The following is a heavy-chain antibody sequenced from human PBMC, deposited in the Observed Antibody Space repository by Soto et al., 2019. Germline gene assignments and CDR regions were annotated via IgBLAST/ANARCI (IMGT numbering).Heavy chain of an antibody. V-gene: IGHV4-4*07. Sequence: NPSETLSLTCTVSGGSISSYYWSWIRQPAGKGLEWIGRIYTSGNTNYNPSLKSRVTMSVDTSKNQFSLKLSSVTAADTAVYYCARVGKLELQGGAFDIWGQGTMVTVSS. CDR1: GGSISSYY. CDR2: IYTSGNT. D-gene: IGHD1-7*01. CDR3: ARVGKLELQGGAFDI. J-gene: IGHJ3*02.